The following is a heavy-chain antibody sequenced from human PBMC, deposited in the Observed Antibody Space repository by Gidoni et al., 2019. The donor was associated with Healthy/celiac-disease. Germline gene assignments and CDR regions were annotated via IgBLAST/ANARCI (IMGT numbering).Heavy chain of an antibody. J-gene: IGHJ6*02. V-gene: IGHV3-30*18. Sequence: QVPLVESGGGVVQPGRSLRLPCAASGFTFRSYGIPWVRQAPGKGLEWVAVISYDGSNKYYADSVKGRFTISRDNSKNTLYLQMNSLRAEDTAVYYCAKDLRVATGTTSPIQGMDVWGQGTTVTVSS. CDR2: ISYDGSNK. CDR1: GFTFRSYG. CDR3: AKDLRVATGTTSPIQGMDV. D-gene: IGHD1-1*01.